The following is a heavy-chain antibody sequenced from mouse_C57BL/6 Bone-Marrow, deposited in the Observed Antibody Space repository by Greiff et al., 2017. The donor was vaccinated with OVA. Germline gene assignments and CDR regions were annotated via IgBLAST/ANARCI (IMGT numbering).Heavy chain of an antibody. Sequence: VQLKQPGAELVKPGASVKLSCKASGYTFTSYWMHWVKQRPGQGLEWIGMIHPNSGSTNYNEKFKSKATLTVDKSSSTAYMQLSSLTSEDSAVYYCARSEGYGFAYWGQGTLVTVSA. V-gene: IGHV1-64*01. CDR2: IHPNSGST. D-gene: IGHD2-2*01. CDR1: GYTFTSYW. J-gene: IGHJ3*01. CDR3: ARSEGYGFAY.